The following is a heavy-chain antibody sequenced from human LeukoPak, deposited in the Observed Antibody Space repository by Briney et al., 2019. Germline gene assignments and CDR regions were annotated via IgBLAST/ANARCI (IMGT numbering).Heavy chain of an antibody. CDR2: IVGGSGNT. CDR3: AADWSGSGKTWFAP. V-gene: IGHV1-58*01. D-gene: IGHD3-10*01. Sequence: SVKLSCKASGFTFTSSAVQWVRQARGQRLEWIGWIVGGSGNTNYAEKFQERVTITRDMSTSTASMELSSLRSEDTAVYYCAADWSGSGKTWFAPWGQGTLVTVSS. J-gene: IGHJ5*02. CDR1: GFTFTSSA.